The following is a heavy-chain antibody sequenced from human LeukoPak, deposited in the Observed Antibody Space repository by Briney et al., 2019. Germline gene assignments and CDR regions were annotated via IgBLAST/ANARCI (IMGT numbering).Heavy chain of an antibody. Sequence: ASVTVSCKASGGTFSSYAISWVRQAPGQGLEWMGRIIPILGIANYAQKFQGRVTITADKSTSTAYMELSSLRSEDTAVYYCARDRSPHYYYGMDVWGQGTTVTVSS. CDR2: IIPILGIA. V-gene: IGHV1-69*04. CDR1: GGTFSSYA. CDR3: ARDRSPHYYYGMDV. J-gene: IGHJ6*02. D-gene: IGHD3-16*02.